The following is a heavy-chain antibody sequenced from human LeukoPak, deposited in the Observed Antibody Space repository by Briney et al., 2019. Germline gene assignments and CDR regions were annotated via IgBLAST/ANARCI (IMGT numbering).Heavy chain of an antibody. J-gene: IGHJ4*02. D-gene: IGHD6-19*01. V-gene: IGHV1-2*02. CDR1: EFTFTGYY. Sequence: ASVKVSCKASEFTFTGYYIYWVRQAPGQGLEWMGWINPSSGGTNYAQKFQARVTMTTDTSISTAYMELSSLRSDDTAVYYCTRGRGWHGSHLDYWGQGTLVTVSS. CDR3: TRGRGWHGSHLDY. CDR2: INPSSGGT.